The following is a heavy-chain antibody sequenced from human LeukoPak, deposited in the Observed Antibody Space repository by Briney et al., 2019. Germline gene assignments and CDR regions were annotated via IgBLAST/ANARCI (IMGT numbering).Heavy chain of an antibody. V-gene: IGHV1-18*01. D-gene: IGHD5-24*01. CDR2: ISAYNGNT. CDR3: ARCRDGYSGWFDP. CDR1: GYTFTSYG. Sequence: ASVKVSCTASGYTFTSYGISWVRQAPGPGLEWMGWISAYNGNTNYAQKLQGRVTMTTDTSTSTAYVELRSLRSDDTAVYYCARCRDGYSGWFDPWGQGTLVTVSS. J-gene: IGHJ5*02.